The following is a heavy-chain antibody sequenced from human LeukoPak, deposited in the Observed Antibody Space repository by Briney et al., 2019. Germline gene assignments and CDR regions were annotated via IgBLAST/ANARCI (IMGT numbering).Heavy chain of an antibody. CDR3: ARGIAVAPKFEY. CDR2: IYYSGST. V-gene: IGHV4-59*01. CDR1: GVSINSYY. Sequence: SETLSLTCTASGVSINSYYWNWVRQAPGKGLEWISYIYYSGSTNYNPSLKSRVTIAVDTSKNQFSLKLSSVTAADTAVYYCARGIAVAPKFEYWGQGTLVTVSS. D-gene: IGHD6-19*01. J-gene: IGHJ4*02.